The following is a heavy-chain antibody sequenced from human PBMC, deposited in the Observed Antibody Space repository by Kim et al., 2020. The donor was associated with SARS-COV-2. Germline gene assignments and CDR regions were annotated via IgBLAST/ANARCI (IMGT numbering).Heavy chain of an antibody. Sequence: GGSLRLSCASSGFTVSSYWMSWVRQAPGKGLEWVANIKQDGSEKYYVDSVKGRFTISRDNAKNSLFLQMNSLRIDDTAVYYCAGGIAVAGKDWGQGTLVTVSS. CDR1: GFTVSSYW. CDR3: AGGIAVAGKD. CDR2: IKQDGSEK. J-gene: IGHJ4*02. D-gene: IGHD6-19*01. V-gene: IGHV3-7*04.